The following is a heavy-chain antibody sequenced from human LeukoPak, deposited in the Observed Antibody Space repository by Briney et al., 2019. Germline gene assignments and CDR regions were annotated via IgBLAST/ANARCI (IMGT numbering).Heavy chain of an antibody. V-gene: IGHV4-4*07. Sequence: SETLSLTCAVYGGSFSGYYWSWIRQPAGKGLEWIGRIYTSGSTNYNPSPKSRVTISVDTSKNQFSLKLSSVTAADTAVYYCAREEMATKLRGTFDYWGQGTLVTVSS. CDR3: AREEMATKLRGTFDY. D-gene: IGHD5-24*01. CDR1: GGSFSGYY. CDR2: IYTSGST. J-gene: IGHJ4*02.